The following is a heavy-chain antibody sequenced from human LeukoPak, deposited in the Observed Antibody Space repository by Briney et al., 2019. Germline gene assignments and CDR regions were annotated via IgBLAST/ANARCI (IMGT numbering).Heavy chain of an antibody. CDR2: IIPIFGTT. CDR3: TRPNSSTSGVYFDY. D-gene: IGHD6-6*01. Sequence: ASVKVSCKASGGTFSSYAISWVRQAPGQGLEWMGGIIPIFGTTYYAQKFQGRVTITADESTSTAYMELSSLRSEDTAVYYCTRPNSSTSGVYFDYWGQGTLVTVSS. J-gene: IGHJ4*02. V-gene: IGHV1-69*13. CDR1: GGTFSSYA.